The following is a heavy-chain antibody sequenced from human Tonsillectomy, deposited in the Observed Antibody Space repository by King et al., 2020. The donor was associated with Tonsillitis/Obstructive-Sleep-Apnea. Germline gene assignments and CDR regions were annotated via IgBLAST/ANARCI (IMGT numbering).Heavy chain of an antibody. D-gene: IGHD4-23*01. Sequence: QLQESGPGLVKPSETLSLTCTVSGGSISSYYWSWIRQPPGKGLEWIGYIYYSGSINYNPSLKTRVTISVDTSKNQFSLKLSAVTAADTAVYYCARVRPYGGDSKGLDYWGQGTLVTVSS. CDR3: ARVRPYGGDSKGLDY. CDR2: IYYSGSI. CDR1: GGSISSYY. V-gene: IGHV4-59*01. J-gene: IGHJ4*02.